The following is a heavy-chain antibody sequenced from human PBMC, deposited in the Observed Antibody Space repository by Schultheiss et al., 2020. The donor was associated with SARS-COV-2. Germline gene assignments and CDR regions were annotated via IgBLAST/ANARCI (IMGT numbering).Heavy chain of an antibody. J-gene: IGHJ4*02. CDR2: INHSGST. V-gene: IGHV4-34*01. CDR1: GGSFSGYY. CDR3: ASEEGYCTNGVCYTNLGY. D-gene: IGHD2-8*01. Sequence: SETLSLTCAVYGGSFSGYYWSWIRQPPGKGLEWIGEINHSGSTNYNPSLKSRVTISVDTSKNQFSLKLSSVTAADTAVYYCASEEGYCTNGVCYTNLGYWGQGTLVIVSS.